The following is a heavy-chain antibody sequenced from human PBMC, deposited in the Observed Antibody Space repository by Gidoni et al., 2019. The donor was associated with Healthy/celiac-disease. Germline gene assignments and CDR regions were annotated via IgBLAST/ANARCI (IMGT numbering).Heavy chain of an antibody. V-gene: IGHV1-18*01. D-gene: IGHD3-10*01. CDR1: GYTFTSYG. CDR3: ARDFSSGLVGPDESGSGSYVTRGYYYGMDV. J-gene: IGHJ6*02. Sequence: QVQLVQSGAEVKKPGASVKVSCKDSGYTFTSYGISWVRQAPGQRLRWMGWISAYNGNTNYAQKLQGRVTMTTDTSTSTAYMELRSLRSDDTAVYYCARDFSSGLVGPDESGSGSYVTRGYYYGMDVWGQGTTVTVSS. CDR2: ISAYNGNT.